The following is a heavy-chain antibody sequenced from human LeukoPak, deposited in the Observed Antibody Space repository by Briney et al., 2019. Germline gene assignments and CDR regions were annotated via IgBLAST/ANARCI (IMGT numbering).Heavy chain of an antibody. J-gene: IGHJ4*02. CDR1: GFTFSDYG. CDR3: TNRVPDYSGSGSYSYYFDA. Sequence: PGGSLRLSCTTSGFTFSDYGMSWVRQAPGKGLEWVGFIKSKTNAEIREYGASVKGRFFISRDDLKSTVYLQMNSLKTEDTAVYYCTNRVPDYSGSGSYSYYFDAWGRGTLVTVSS. V-gene: IGHV3-49*04. D-gene: IGHD3-10*01. CDR2: IKSKTNAEIR.